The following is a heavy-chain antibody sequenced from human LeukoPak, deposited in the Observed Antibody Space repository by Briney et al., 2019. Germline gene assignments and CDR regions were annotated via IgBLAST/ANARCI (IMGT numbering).Heavy chain of an antibody. V-gene: IGHV3-33*01. CDR1: SSYY. CDR2: IWYDGSNK. J-gene: IGHJ4*02. CDR3: ASLSGPPSTNIAAAGNDADY. D-gene: IGHD6-13*01. Sequence: SSYYWGWIRQPPGKGLEWVAVIWYDGSNKYYADSVKGRFTISRDNSKNTLYLQMNSLRAEDTAVYYCASLSGPPSTNIAAAGNDADYWGQGTLVTVSS.